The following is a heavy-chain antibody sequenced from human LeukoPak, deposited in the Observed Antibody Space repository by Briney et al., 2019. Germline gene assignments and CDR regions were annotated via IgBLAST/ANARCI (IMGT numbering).Heavy chain of an antibody. CDR1: GFTFSSYA. J-gene: IGHJ6*03. Sequence: GGSLRLSCAASGFTFSSYAMSWVRQAPGKGLEWVSAIRGSGNRTHYADSVKGRFTISRDNSKNTLYLQMNSLRAEDTAVYYCAKDSKIVGATFRSYHYTAVWGKGTAVTASS. CDR3: AKDSKIVGATFRSYHYTAV. CDR2: IRGSGNRT. V-gene: IGHV3-23*01. D-gene: IGHD1-26*01.